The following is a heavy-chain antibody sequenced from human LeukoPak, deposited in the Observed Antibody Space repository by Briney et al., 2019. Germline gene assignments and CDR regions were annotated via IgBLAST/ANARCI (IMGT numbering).Heavy chain of an antibody. CDR3: AREGRWGMKYYFDS. Sequence: PSETLSLTCNVSGGSLTTHYWSWVRQSPDKGLEWIGQVYHTGSTHYNPSLRSRFTISVDTSKNKLFVTLTSVTAADKAVYYCAREGRWGMKYYFDSWGPGTRVIVSS. CDR1: GGSLTTHY. D-gene: IGHD4-23*01. V-gene: IGHV4-59*11. J-gene: IGHJ4*02. CDR2: VYHTGST.